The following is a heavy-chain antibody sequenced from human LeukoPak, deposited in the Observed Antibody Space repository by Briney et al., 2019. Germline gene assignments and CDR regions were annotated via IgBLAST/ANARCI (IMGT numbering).Heavy chain of an antibody. J-gene: IGHJ4*02. CDR1: GFTFSSYG. CDR3: AKDYRPHDFWSGLVDY. D-gene: IGHD3-3*01. Sequence: GGSLRLSCAASGFTFSSYGMHWVRQAPGKGLEWVAFIRYDGSNKYYADSVKGRFTISRDNSKNTLHLQMNSLRAEDTAVYYCAKDYRPHDFWSGLVDYWGQGTLVTVSS. CDR2: IRYDGSNK. V-gene: IGHV3-30*02.